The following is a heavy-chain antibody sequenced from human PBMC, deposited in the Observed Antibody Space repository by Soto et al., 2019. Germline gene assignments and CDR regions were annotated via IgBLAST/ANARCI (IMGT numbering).Heavy chain of an antibody. Sequence: EVQLLESGGDLVQPGGSLRLSCAASGFTFGTYAMSWVRQAPGKGPEWVSSISGSGSGTYYADSVKGRFTLSRDNSESALYLKMDSLRAEDTAVYYCGKGSGGWANFDYWGQGTLVTVSS. J-gene: IGHJ4*02. CDR1: GFTFGTYA. CDR2: ISGSGSGT. D-gene: IGHD2-15*01. CDR3: GKGSGGWANFDY. V-gene: IGHV3-23*01.